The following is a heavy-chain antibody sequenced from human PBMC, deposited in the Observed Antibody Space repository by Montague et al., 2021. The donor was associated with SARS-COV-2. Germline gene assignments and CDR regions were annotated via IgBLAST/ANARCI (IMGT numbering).Heavy chain of an antibody. D-gene: IGHD5-12*01. J-gene: IGHJ4*02. CDR3: ARVTAGIVAYDY. CDR1: GFSLSTSGMC. CDR2: IDWDDDK. Sequence: PVLVKPTQTLTLTCTFSGFSLSTSGMCVSWIRQPPGKALEWLARIDWDDDKYYSTSLKTRLTISKDTSKNQVVLTMTNMDPVDTATYYCARVTAGIVAYDYWGQGTLVTVSS. V-gene: IGHV2-70*11.